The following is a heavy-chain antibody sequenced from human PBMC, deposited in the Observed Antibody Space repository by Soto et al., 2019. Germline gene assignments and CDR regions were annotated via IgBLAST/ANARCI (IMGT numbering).Heavy chain of an antibody. CDR3: ARASPLPADYYYGMDV. CDR1: GFTFSSYW. J-gene: IGHJ6*02. Sequence: PGGSLRLSGAASGFTFSSYWIHWVRQAPWKGLVWVSRINSDGSSTSYADSVKGRFTISRDNAKNTLYLQMNSLRAEGTAVYYCARASPLPADYYYGMDVLGQGTTVTFSS. D-gene: IGHD2-2*01. CDR2: INSDGSST. V-gene: IGHV3-74*01.